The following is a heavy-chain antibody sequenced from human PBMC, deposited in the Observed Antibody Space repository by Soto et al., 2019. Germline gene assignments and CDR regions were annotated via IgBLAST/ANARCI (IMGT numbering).Heavy chain of an antibody. V-gene: IGHV1-69*15. J-gene: IGHJ4*02. D-gene: IGHD5-18*01. CDR3: ARSPRYSFPPSDDLDS. CDR1: GGTFYTYT. Sequence: QVQLVQSGAEVRKPGSSVQVSCKASGGTFYTYTFSWVRQAPGQGLEWMGSLTPIYPTTNYAEKFQGRLTVTADGSTNTAYLELNSLTSEDTDVYYCARSPRYSFPPSDDLDSWGQGTLVTVSS. CDR2: LTPIYPTT.